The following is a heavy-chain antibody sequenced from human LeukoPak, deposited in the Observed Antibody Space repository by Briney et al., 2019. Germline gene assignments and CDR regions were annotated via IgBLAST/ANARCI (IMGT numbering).Heavy chain of an antibody. CDR1: GGSISSSSYY. J-gene: IGHJ5*02. CDR2: IYYSGST. Sequence: SETLSLTCTVSGGSISSSSYYWGWIRQPPGKGLEWIGSIYYSGSTYYNPSLKSRVTISVDTSKNQFSLKLSSVTAADTAVYYCARHVPPPLRRLTYYHGSGSYSWFDPWSQGTLVTVSS. CDR3: ARHVPPPLRRLTYYHGSGSYSWFDP. V-gene: IGHV4-39*01. D-gene: IGHD3-10*01.